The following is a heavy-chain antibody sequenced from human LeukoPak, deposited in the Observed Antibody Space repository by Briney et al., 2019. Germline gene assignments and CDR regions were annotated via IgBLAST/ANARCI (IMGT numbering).Heavy chain of an antibody. Sequence: SVKVSCKASGGTFSSYAISWVRQAPGQGLEWMGGIIPIFGTANYAQTFQGRVRITTDESTSTAYMDLSSLRSEDTAVYYCANSITGTTPDYWGQGTLVTVSS. CDR2: IIPIFGTA. V-gene: IGHV1-69*05. CDR1: GGTFSSYA. CDR3: ANSITGTTPDY. J-gene: IGHJ4*02. D-gene: IGHD1-7*01.